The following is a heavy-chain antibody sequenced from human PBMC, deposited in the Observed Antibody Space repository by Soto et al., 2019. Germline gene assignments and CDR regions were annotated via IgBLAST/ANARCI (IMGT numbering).Heavy chain of an antibody. J-gene: IGHJ6*02. CDR1: GYTFTSYD. CDR2: IMPIFGAP. V-gene: IGHV1-69*01. Sequence: QVQLVQSGAEVKKPGASVKVSCKASGYTFTSYDIAWVRQAPGQGLEWMGGIMPIFGAPTYAQKFRGRVTITADESTSTVYMEVTSLRSGDTAVYYCAVRSTYSHYYYALDVWGQGTTVTVSS. D-gene: IGHD3-3*01. CDR3: AVRSTYSHYYYALDV.